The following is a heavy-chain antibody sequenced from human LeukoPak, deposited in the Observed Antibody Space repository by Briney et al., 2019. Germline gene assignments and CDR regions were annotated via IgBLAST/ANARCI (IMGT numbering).Heavy chain of an antibody. CDR1: GFTFSDNY. CDR3: ARDQGPLYYDSSGYYLSAFDY. V-gene: IGHV3-11*04. D-gene: IGHD3-22*01. Sequence: GGSLRLSCAASGFTFSDNYMTWIRQAPGKGREGLSHISGSGSTTYYADSVKGRFTISRDNGKNSLYLQMNSLRAEDTAVYYCARDQGPLYYDSSGYYLSAFDYWGQGTLVTVSS. CDR2: ISGSGSTT. J-gene: IGHJ4*02.